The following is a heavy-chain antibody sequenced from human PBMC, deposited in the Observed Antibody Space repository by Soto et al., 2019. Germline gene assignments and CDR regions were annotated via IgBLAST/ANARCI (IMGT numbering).Heavy chain of an antibody. J-gene: IGHJ6*02. Sequence: SETLSLTCAVYGGSFSGYYWSWIRQPPGKGLEWIGEINHSGSTNYNPSLKSRVTISVDTSKNQFSLKLSSVTAADTAVYYCARGYSRLTFYYYYGMDVWGQGTTVTVSS. CDR1: GGSFSGYY. V-gene: IGHV4-34*01. CDR3: ARGYSRLTFYYYYGMDV. D-gene: IGHD6-13*01. CDR2: INHSGST.